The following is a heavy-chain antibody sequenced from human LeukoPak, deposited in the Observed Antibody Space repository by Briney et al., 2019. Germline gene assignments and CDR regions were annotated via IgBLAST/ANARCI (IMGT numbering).Heavy chain of an antibody. V-gene: IGHV4-34*01. CDR2: INHSGST. CDR1: GGSFSGYY. J-gene: IGHJ4*02. Sequence: PSETLSLTCAVYGGSFSGYYWSWIRQPPGKGLEWIGEINHSGSTNYNPSLKSRVTISVDTSKNQFSLKLSSVTAADTAVYYCARTGTYYYGSGGYFGRKGFFDYWGQGTLVTVSS. D-gene: IGHD3-10*01. CDR3: ARTGTYYYGSGGYFGRKGFFDY.